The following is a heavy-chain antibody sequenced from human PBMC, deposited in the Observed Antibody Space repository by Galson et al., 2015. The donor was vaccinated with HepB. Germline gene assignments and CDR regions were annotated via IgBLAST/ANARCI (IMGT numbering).Heavy chain of an antibody. V-gene: IGHV4-31*03. D-gene: IGHD3-10*01. CDR1: GGSLGIGYYY. J-gene: IGHJ4*02. Sequence: LSLTCTVSGGSLGIGYYYWSWIRQHPGKGLEWIGYTHYSGSTYYNPSLRGRLTISEGMSKSQFSLKLSSVTAADTAIYYCARGSEDNYGSFDYWGQGTLVTVSS. CDR2: THYSGST. CDR3: ARGSEDNYGSFDY.